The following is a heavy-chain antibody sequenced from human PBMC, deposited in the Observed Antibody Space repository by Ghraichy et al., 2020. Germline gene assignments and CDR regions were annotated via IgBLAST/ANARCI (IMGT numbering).Heavy chain of an antibody. J-gene: IGHJ6*02. CDR3: AREGDVYYGMDV. V-gene: IGHV3-11*01. CDR2: IGSSGSSK. Sequence: SCAASGFTFSDYSISWIRQAPGKGLEWVSYIGSSGSSKYYADSVKGRFTISRDNAKNSLYLQMNSLRADDTAVYYCAREGDVYYGMDVWGQGTTVTVSS. CDR1: GFTFSDYS. D-gene: IGHD5-24*01.